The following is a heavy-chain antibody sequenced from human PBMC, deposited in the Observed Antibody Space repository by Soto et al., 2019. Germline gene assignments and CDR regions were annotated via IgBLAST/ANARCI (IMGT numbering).Heavy chain of an antibody. J-gene: IGHJ5*02. CDR3: ARPFDTSGWYDH. D-gene: IGHD6-19*01. CDR2: IYPGDSDT. CDR1: GYSFTSYW. V-gene: IGHV5-51*01. Sequence: GESRKISCKVSGYSFTSYWIAWFRQMPGKGLECMGIIYPGDSDTRYSPSFEGQVTISADKSINTAYLQWSSLKASDSAMYYCARPFDTSGWYDHWGQGTLVTVPQ.